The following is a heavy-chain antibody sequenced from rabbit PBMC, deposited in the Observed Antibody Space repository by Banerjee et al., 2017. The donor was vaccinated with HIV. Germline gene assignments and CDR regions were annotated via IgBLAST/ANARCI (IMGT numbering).Heavy chain of an antibody. Sequence: QEQLVESGGGLVQPEGSLTLTCTASGFSFSSNYWMCWVRQAPGKGLEWIACIGIGGSFNTYYASWAKGRFTISKTSSTTVTLQMTSLTAADTATYFCARDGAGYGLTRLDLWGPGTLVTVS. CDR2: IGIGGSFNT. CDR1: GFSFSSNYW. V-gene: IGHV1S45*01. D-gene: IGHD6-1*01. CDR3: ARDGAGYGLTRLDL. J-gene: IGHJ3*01.